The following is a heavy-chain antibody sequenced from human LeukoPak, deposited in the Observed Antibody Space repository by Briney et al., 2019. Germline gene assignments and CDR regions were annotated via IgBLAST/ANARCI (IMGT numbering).Heavy chain of an antibody. Sequence: GESLKISCKGSGYIFTSYWIGWVRQLPGKGLEWMGIIYPGDSDTRYRPSFQGQVIISADKSISTAYLQWSSLKASDTAMYYCARLPTVYGASDIWGQGTMVTVSS. CDR1: GYIFTSYW. CDR3: ARLPTVYGASDI. CDR2: IYPGDSDT. J-gene: IGHJ3*02. D-gene: IGHD1-14*01. V-gene: IGHV5-51*01.